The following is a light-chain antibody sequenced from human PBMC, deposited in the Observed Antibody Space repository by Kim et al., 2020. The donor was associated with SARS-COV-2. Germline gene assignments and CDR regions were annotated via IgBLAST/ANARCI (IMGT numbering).Light chain of an antibody. CDR2: AAS. Sequence: ATVGDGVTITCRASQGNSANLAWYQQRPGKAPRLLIYAASTFESGVPSRFSGRGSGTEFTLTINSLQPEDFATYFCQQVNSYPLTFGGGTKVDIK. CDR1: QGNSAN. CDR3: QQVNSYPLT. J-gene: IGKJ4*01. V-gene: IGKV1-9*01.